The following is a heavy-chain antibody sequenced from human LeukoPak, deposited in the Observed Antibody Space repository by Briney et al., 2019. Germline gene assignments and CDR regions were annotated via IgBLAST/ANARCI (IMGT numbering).Heavy chain of an antibody. CDR2: ISGSGDST. J-gene: IGHJ4*02. D-gene: IGHD3-10*01. CDR1: GFTFSSYA. Sequence: PGGSLRLSCAASGFTFSSYAMGWVRQAPGKGLEWVSAISGSGDSTYYADSVKGRFTISRDNSKNTLYLQMNSLGAEDTAVYYCANHWGYGSASRDFDYWGQGTLVTVSS. CDR3: ANHWGYGSASRDFDY. V-gene: IGHV3-23*01.